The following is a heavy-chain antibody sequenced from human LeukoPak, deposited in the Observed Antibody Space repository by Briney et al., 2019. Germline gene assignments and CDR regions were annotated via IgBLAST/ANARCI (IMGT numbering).Heavy chain of an antibody. CDR2: ISTNSVAT. D-gene: IGHD6-6*01. J-gene: IGHJ4*02. Sequence: PGGSLRLSCAASGFTFSTYGMNWVRQAPGKGLEWVSTISTNSVATYYSDSVKRRFTISRDNSKNTLFLQMNSLRAEDTAIYYCAKGQSTIATRSFDSWGQGTLVTVSS. CDR3: AKGQSTIATRSFDS. V-gene: IGHV3-23*01. CDR1: GFTFSTYG.